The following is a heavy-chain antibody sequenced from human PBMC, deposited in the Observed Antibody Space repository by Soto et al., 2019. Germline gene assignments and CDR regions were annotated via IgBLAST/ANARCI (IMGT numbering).Heavy chain of an antibody. Sequence: EVQLVESGGALVKPGGSLRLSCAASGFTFSNAWMSWVRQAPGKGLEWVGRIKSKTDGGTTDYAAAVEGRFTISREDSKITLYLQMDSLKTEDTAVYYCATKRTGITTIGPGYWGQGTLVTVSS. D-gene: IGHD1-20*01. V-gene: IGHV3-15*02. CDR3: ATKRTGITTIGPGY. CDR2: IKSKTDGGTT. CDR1: GFTFSNAW. J-gene: IGHJ4*02.